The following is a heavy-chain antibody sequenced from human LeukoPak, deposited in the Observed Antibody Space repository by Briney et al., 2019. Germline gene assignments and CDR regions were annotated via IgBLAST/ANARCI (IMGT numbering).Heavy chain of an antibody. CDR2: IYYSGST. V-gene: IGHV4-59*12. D-gene: IGHD5-18*01. Sequence: SETLSLTCTVSGGSISSYYWSWIRQPPGKGLEWIGYIYYSGSTNYNPSLKSRVTISVDTSKNQFSLKLSSVTAADTAVYYCARTAAPGAFDIWGQGTMVTVSS. CDR1: GGSISSYY. CDR3: ARTAAPGAFDI. J-gene: IGHJ3*02.